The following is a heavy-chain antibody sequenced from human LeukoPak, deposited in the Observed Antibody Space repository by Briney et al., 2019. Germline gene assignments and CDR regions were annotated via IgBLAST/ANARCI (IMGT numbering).Heavy chain of an antibody. CDR2: IGAYNGNT. Sequence: VASVKVSCKASGYTFTSYGISWVRQAPGQGLEWMGWIGAYNGNTNYAQKLQGRVTMTTDTSTSTAYMELRSLRSDDTAVYYCARDLGSSATSTNWFDPWGQGTLVTVSS. D-gene: IGHD6-6*01. CDR1: GYTFTSYG. J-gene: IGHJ5*02. V-gene: IGHV1-18*01. CDR3: ARDLGSSATSTNWFDP.